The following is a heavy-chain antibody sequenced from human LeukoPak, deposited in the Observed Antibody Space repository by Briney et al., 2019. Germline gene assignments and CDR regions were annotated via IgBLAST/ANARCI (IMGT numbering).Heavy chain of an antibody. CDR1: GYTFTSYD. CDR2: ISAYNGNT. Sequence: ASVKVSCKASGYTFTSYDINWVRQAPGQGLEWMGWISAYNGNTNYAQKFQGRVTMTTDTSTSTAYMELRSLGSDDTAVYYCARDSSLLSGYGDWGQGTLVTVSS. CDR3: ARDSSLLSGYGD. J-gene: IGHJ4*02. D-gene: IGHD5-12*01. V-gene: IGHV1-18*01.